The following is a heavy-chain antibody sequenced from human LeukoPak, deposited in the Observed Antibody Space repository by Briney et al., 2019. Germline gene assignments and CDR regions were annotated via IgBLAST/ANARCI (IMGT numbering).Heavy chain of an antibody. V-gene: IGHV1-46*01. D-gene: IGHD1-14*01. CDR3: ARESPDSFYFDY. CDR2: VIPASGGT. CDR1: GYRFTTYY. J-gene: IGHJ4*02. Sequence: GASVKVSCKASGYRFTTYYIHWVRQAPGQGPEWMGIVIPASGGTDYGHKFQGRVTMTRDTSTNTVYMELCSLRFEDTAIYYCARESPDSFYFDYWGQGTLVTVSS.